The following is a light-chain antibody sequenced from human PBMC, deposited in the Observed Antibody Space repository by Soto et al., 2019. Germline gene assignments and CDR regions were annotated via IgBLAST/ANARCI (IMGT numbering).Light chain of an antibody. CDR2: EVS. V-gene: IGLV2-8*01. Sequence: QSALTQPPSASGSPGQSVTISCTGTSSDVGDNYVSWYQQHLGKAPKLIIYEVSQRPSGVPDRFPGSKSGNTASLTVSGLQTEDEAEYYCSAYAGSNNFVFGSGTMLTVL. CDR1: SSDVGDNY. CDR3: SAYAGSNNFV. J-gene: IGLJ1*01.